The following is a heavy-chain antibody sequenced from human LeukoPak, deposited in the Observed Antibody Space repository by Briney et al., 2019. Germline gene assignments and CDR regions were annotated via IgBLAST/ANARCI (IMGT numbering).Heavy chain of an antibody. J-gene: IGHJ4*02. V-gene: IGHV4-4*07. Sequence: SETLSLTCTVSGGSISSHYRSWIRQPAGKGLEWIGRIYSSGSTNYNPSLKSRVTMSVDTSKNQFSLKLSSVTAADTAVYYCARDKVGATFPDYWGQGTLVTVSS. D-gene: IGHD1-26*01. CDR2: IYSSGST. CDR1: GGSISSHY. CDR3: ARDKVGATFPDY.